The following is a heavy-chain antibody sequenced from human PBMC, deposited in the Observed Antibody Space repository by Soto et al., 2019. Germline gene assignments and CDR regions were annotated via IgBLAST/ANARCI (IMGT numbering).Heavy chain of an antibody. D-gene: IGHD2-15*01. J-gene: IGHJ6*02. CDR3: ASLGYCSGGSCFRSYYYYYGMDV. V-gene: IGHV4-34*01. CDR1: GGSFSGYY. Sequence: SETLSLTCAVYGGSFSGYYWSWIRQPPGKGLEWIGEINHSGSTNYNPSLKSRVTISVDTSKNQFSLKLSSVTAADTAVYYCASLGYCSGGSCFRSYYYYYGMDVWGQGATVTVSS. CDR2: INHSGST.